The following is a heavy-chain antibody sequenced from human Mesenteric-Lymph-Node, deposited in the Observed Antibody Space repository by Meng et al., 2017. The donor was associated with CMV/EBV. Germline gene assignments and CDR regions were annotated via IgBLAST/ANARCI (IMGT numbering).Heavy chain of an antibody. CDR2: ISNDANIK. CDR1: GFSFSSCA. Sequence: GGSLRLSCAASGFSFSSCAMHWVRQTPGKGLQWVAVISNDANIKYYADSVKGRFTISRDNPENTVYLHMNSLRIEDTAVYFCTKDDFGGLDYWGGGTPVTVSS. CDR3: TKDDFGGLDY. D-gene: IGHD3-10*01. J-gene: IGHJ4*02. V-gene: IGHV3-30-3*01.